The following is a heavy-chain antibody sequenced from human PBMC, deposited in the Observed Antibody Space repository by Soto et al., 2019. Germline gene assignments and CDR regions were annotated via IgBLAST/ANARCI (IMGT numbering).Heavy chain of an antibody. CDR3: AKEGGLSGSYYISSSYYFDY. CDR1: GFTFSSYG. V-gene: IGHV3-30*18. Sequence: GGSLRLSCGASGFTFSSYGMHWVRQAPGKGLEWVAIISYDGSNTYYADSVKGRFTISRDNSKNTLYLQMNSLRAEDTPVYYCAKEGGLSGSYYISSSYYFDYWGQGTLVTVSS. D-gene: IGHD1-26*01. CDR2: ISYDGSNT. J-gene: IGHJ4*02.